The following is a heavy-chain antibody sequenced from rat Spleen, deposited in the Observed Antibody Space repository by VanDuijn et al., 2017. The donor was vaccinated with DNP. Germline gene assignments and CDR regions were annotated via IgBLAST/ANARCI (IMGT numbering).Heavy chain of an antibody. Sequence: EVQLVESGGGVVQPGRSLKLSCAASGFTFSDYYMAWVRQAPTKGLEWVAYITYDGGSTYYRDSVKGRFTISRDNAKSTLYLQMNSLRSEDMATYYCARHVLPLRIWDYWGQGVMVTVSS. V-gene: IGHV5-22*01. J-gene: IGHJ2*01. CDR1: GFTFSDYY. CDR2: ITYDGGST. CDR3: ARHVLPLRIWDY. D-gene: IGHD1-6*01.